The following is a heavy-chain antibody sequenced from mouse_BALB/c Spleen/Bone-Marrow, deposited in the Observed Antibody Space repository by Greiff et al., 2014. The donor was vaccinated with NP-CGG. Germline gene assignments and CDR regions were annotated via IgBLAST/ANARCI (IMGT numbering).Heavy chain of an antibody. CDR3: ATSKPFYAMDY. V-gene: IGHV1-83*01. CDR1: GYTFTDYV. CDR2: IYPGSGSV. Sequence: VKLQESGPELVKPGASVKMSCKASGYTFTDYVMNWVRQRTGQGLEWIGEIYPGSGSVPHNEKFKGKATLTADKSSNTVYMHLSSLTSEDSAVYFCATSKPFYAMDYWGQGTSVTVSS. J-gene: IGHJ4*01.